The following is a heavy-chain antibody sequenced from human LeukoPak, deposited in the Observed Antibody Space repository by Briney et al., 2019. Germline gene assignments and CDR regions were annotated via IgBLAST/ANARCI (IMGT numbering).Heavy chain of an antibody. V-gene: IGHV4-59*01. Sequence: SETLSLACTVSGGSISSYYWSWIRQPPGRGLEWIGYIYYSGSTNYNPSLKSRVTISVDTSKNQFSLKLSSVTAADTAVYYCASGFYDFWSGYFSPNYYYYMDVWGKGTTVTVSS. CDR1: GGSISSYY. D-gene: IGHD3-3*01. CDR3: ASGFYDFWSGYFSPNYYYYMDV. CDR2: IYYSGST. J-gene: IGHJ6*03.